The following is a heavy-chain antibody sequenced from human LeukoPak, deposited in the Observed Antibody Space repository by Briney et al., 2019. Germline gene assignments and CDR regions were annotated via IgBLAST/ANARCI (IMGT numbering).Heavy chain of an antibody. CDR3: AKDWGYSGYDLFYFDY. J-gene: IGHJ4*02. D-gene: IGHD5-12*01. CDR1: GFTFNSYA. CDR2: ISGGSGSST. Sequence: PGGSLRLSCAASGFTFNSYAMSWVRQAPGKGLEWVSVISGGSGSSTYYADSVKGRFTISRDNSKNTLYLQMNSLRAEDTAVYYCAKDWGYSGYDLFYFDYWGQGTLVTVSS. V-gene: IGHV3-23*01.